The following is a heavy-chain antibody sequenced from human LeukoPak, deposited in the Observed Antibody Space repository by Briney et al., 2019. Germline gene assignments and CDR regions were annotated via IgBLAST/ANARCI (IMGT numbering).Heavy chain of an antibody. CDR2: IIPIFGTA. Sequence: ASVKVSCKASGGTFSSYAISWVRQAPGQGLAWMGGIIPIFGTANYAQKFQGRVTITADESTSTAYMELSSLRSEDTAVYYCARGGCSSTSCYDGYWGQGTLVTVSS. CDR3: ARGGCSSTSCYDGY. V-gene: IGHV1-69*13. CDR1: GGTFSSYA. D-gene: IGHD2-2*01. J-gene: IGHJ4*02.